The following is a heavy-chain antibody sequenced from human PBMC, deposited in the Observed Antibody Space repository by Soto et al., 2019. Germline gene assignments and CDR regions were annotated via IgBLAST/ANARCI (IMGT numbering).Heavy chain of an antibody. CDR3: ARHRMGKRWLQPLYNFDD. J-gene: IGHJ4*02. D-gene: IGHD5-12*01. CDR2: IYYSGST. V-gene: IGHV4-59*08. CDR1: GGSISSYY. Sequence: QVQLQESGPGLVKPSETLSLTCTVSGGSISSYYWSWIRQPPGKGLEWIGYIYYSGSTNYNPSLKRRVTISVDTSKNQSSLKMSSVTAADTAVYYCARHRMGKRWLQPLYNFDDWGQGTLVTVSS.